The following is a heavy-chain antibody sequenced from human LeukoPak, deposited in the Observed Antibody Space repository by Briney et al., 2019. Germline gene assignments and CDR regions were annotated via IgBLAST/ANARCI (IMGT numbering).Heavy chain of an antibody. CDR3: ARVNYVVRGVLRPRFDP. V-gene: IGHV1-18*01. CDR2: ISAYNGNT. CDR1: GYTFTSYG. J-gene: IGHJ5*02. D-gene: IGHD3-10*01. Sequence: GASVKVSCKASGYTFTSYGISWVRQAPGQGLEWMGWISAYNGNTNYAQKLQGRVTMTTDTSTSTAYMELRSLRSDDTAVYYCARVNYVVRGVLRPRFDPWGQGTLVTVSS.